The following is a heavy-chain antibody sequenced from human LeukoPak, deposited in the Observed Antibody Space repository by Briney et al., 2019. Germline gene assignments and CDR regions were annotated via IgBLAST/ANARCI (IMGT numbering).Heavy chain of an antibody. D-gene: IGHD3-10*01. CDR3: AGLPLWFGELLTYMDV. V-gene: IGHV4-59*01. CDR2: IYYSGST. J-gene: IGHJ6*03. CDR1: GDSISSYY. Sequence: SETLSLTCSVSGDSISSYYWNWIRQPPGKGLEWIGNIYYSGSTNYNPSLKSRVTISLDTSKNQFSLRLSSVTAADTAVYYCAGLPLWFGELLTYMDVWGKGTTVTISS.